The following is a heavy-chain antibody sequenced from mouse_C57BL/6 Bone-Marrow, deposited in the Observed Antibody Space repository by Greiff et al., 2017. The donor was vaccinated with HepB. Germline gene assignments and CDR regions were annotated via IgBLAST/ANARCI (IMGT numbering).Heavy chain of an antibody. Sequence: QVQLQQPGAELVKPGASVKMSCKASGYTFTSYWITWVKQRPGQGLEWIGDIYPGSGSTNHNEKFKSKATLTVDTSSSTAYMQLSSLTSEDSAVYYCARSYGWYFDVWGTGTTVTVSS. CDR2: IYPGSGST. D-gene: IGHD1-1*01. CDR1: GYTFTSYW. V-gene: IGHV1-55*01. J-gene: IGHJ1*03. CDR3: ARSYGWYFDV.